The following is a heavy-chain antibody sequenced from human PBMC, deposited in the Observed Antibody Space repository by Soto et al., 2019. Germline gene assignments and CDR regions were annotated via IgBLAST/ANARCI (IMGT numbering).Heavy chain of an antibody. J-gene: IGHJ4*02. CDR1: GFTFDNFA. D-gene: IGHD3-22*01. Sequence: PGGTLRLSCTTPGFTFDNFAMSWVRQAPGRGLEGVSASSGGGGGTYYADSVKGRFIISRDNSKNTVYLQVNGLRTEDTAVYYCAKDVHYDSSGGFDYWGQGTLVTVSS. CDR3: AKDVHYDSSGGFDY. CDR2: SSGGGGGT. V-gene: IGHV3-23*01.